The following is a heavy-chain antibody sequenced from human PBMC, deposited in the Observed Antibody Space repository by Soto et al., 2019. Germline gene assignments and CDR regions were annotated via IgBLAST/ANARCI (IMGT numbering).Heavy chain of an antibody. D-gene: IGHD3-22*01. CDR1: GGSISSGDYY. CDR3: ARTNPYYYDSSGYYGDY. V-gene: IGHV4-30-4*01. Sequence: SETLSLTCTVSGGSISSGDYYWSWIRQPPGKGLEWIGYIYYSGSTYYNPSLKSRVTISVDTSKNQFSLKLSSVTAADTAVYYCARTNPYYYDSSGYYGDYWGQGTLVTVSS. CDR2: IYYSGST. J-gene: IGHJ4*02.